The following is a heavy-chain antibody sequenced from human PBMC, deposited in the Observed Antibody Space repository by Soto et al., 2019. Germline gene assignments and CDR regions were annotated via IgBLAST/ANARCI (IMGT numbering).Heavy chain of an antibody. J-gene: IGHJ4*02. CDR2: ISWNSGSI. Sequence: PGVSLRRSFSASGLSFDDYAIPWVWQATGNGLEWVSGISWNSGSIGYADSVKGRFTISRDNAKNSLYLQMNSLRAEDTALYYCAAVEYSSSSAERDYWGQGTRITVST. CDR3: AAVEYSSSSAERDY. D-gene: IGHD6-6*01. V-gene: IGHV3-9*01. CDR1: GLSFDDYA.